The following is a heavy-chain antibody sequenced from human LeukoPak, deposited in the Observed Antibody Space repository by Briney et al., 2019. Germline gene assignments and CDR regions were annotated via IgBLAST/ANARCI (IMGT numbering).Heavy chain of an antibody. D-gene: IGHD6-13*01. CDR1: GGSFSGYY. J-gene: IGHJ3*02. CDR3: ARGPNSSSWWGAFDI. V-gene: IGHV4-34*01. CDR2: INHSGST. Sequence: PSETLSLTCAVYGGSFSGYYWSWIRQPPGKGLEWIGEINHSGSTNYNPSLKSRVTISVDTSKNQFSLKLSSVTAADTAVYYCARGPNSSSWWGAFDIWGQGTMVTVSS.